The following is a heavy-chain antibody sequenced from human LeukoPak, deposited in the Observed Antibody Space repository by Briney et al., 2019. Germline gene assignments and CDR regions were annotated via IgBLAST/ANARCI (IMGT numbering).Heavy chain of an antibody. V-gene: IGHV3-74*01. CDR1: GFTFSSYG. CDR2: VKSDGSNP. J-gene: IGHJ4*02. CDR3: TRDIVSGSGSLDY. D-gene: IGHD3-10*01. Sequence: GGSLRLSCAASGFTFSSYGMHWVRQAPGKGLVWVSRVKSDGSNPSYADSVKGRFTNSRDNAENMLYLQMNTLGAEDTAVYYCTRDIVSGSGSLDYWGQGTLVTVSS.